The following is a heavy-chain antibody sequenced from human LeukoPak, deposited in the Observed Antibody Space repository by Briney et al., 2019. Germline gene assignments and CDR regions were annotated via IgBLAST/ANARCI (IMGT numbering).Heavy chain of an antibody. CDR2: INPNSGDT. V-gene: IGHV1-2*02. CDR3: ARDLFWYYDSSGYYHY. D-gene: IGHD3-22*01. CDR1: GYTFSDYY. J-gene: IGHJ4*02. Sequence: ASVKVSCKTSGYTFSDYYIHWIRQAPGQGLEWVGWINPNSGDTDYAQKFQGRVTMTTDTSTSTAYMELRSLRSDDTAVYYCARDLFWYYDSSGYYHYWGQGTLVTVSS.